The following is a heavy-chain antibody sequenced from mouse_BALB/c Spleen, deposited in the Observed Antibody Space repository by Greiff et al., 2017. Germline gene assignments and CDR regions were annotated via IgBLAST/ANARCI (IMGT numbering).Heavy chain of an antibody. V-gene: IGHV2-9*02. D-gene: IGHD1-2*01. CDR2: IWAGGST. CDR3: ARDRGYGYGWCFDV. CDR1: GYSLTSYG. Sequence: QVQLQESGPGLVAPSQSLSITCTVSGYSLTSYGVHWVRQPPGKGLEWLGVIWAGGSTTYNTALMSRLSISKDNSKSQVFLTMNSLQTDDTAMYYCARDRGYGYGWCFDVWGAGTTVTVSS. J-gene: IGHJ1*01.